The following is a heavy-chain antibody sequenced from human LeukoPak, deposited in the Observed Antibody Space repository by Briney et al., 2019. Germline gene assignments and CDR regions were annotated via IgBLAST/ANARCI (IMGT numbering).Heavy chain of an antibody. CDR1: GFTFSSYG. CDR3: AKHIGASGYFDF. D-gene: IGHD2-21*01. J-gene: IGHJ4*02. CDR2: IRYDGSNK. V-gene: IGHV3-30*02. Sequence: GGSLRLSCAASGFTFSSYGMHWVRQAPGKGLEWVAFIRYDGSNKYYADSVKGRFTISRDNSKNTLYLQMNSLRVEDTAVYYCAKHIGASGYFDFWGQGALVTVSS.